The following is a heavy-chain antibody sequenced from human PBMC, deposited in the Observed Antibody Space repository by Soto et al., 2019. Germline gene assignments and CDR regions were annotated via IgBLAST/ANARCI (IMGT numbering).Heavy chain of an antibody. Sequence: EVQLLESGGGLVQPGGSLRLSCAASGFTFSSYGMSWVRQAPGKGLEWVSGISGSGGSTYYADSVKGRFTISRDNPKNTVYRQMNSRRAEDTAVYYCAKGGRYSSSRGYFDYWGQGTLVTVSS. CDR2: ISGSGGST. J-gene: IGHJ4*02. D-gene: IGHD6-13*01. CDR1: GFTFSSYG. CDR3: AKGGRYSSSRGYFDY. V-gene: IGHV3-23*01.